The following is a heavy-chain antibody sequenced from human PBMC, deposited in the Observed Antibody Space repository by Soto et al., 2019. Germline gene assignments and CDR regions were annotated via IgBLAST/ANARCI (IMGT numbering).Heavy chain of an antibody. CDR3: ARASYCSGGSCYPEFFDL. J-gene: IGHJ2*01. CDR2: ISSSSSYT. CDR1: GFTFSDYY. V-gene: IGHV3-11*05. Sequence: QVQLVESGGGLVKPGGSLRLSCAASGFTFSDYYMSWIRQAPGEGLEWVSYISSSSSYTNYADSVKGRFTISRDNAKNSLYLQMNSLRAEDTAVYYCARASYCSGGSCYPEFFDLWGRGTLVTVSS. D-gene: IGHD2-15*01.